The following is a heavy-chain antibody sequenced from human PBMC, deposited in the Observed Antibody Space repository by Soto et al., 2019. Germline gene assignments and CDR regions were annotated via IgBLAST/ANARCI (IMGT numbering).Heavy chain of an antibody. Sequence: QVQLVESGGGVVQPGRSLRVSCAASGFTFSIYAMHWVRQAPGTGLEWVAVISYDGTKTYYADSVKGRFTISRDNSKNTVYLQMNSLRDEDTAVYYCATGGSGYFTYWGQGTLVTVSS. D-gene: IGHD3-22*01. J-gene: IGHJ4*02. CDR1: GFTFSIYA. CDR3: ATGGSGYFTY. V-gene: IGHV3-30*03. CDR2: ISYDGTKT.